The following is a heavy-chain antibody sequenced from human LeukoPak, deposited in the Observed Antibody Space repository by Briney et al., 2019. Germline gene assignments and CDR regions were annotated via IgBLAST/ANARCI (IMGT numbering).Heavy chain of an antibody. CDR3: AKDLLEGGYSYGPEFDP. J-gene: IGHJ5*02. CDR1: GFTFSSYA. Sequence: PGGSLRLSCATSGFTFSSYAMSWVRQAPGKGLEWVSAISGSGGSTYYADSVKGRFTISRDNSRNTLYLQMNSLRAEDTAVYYCAKDLLEGGYSYGPEFDPWGQGTLVTVSS. CDR2: ISGSGGST. V-gene: IGHV3-23*01. D-gene: IGHD5-18*01.